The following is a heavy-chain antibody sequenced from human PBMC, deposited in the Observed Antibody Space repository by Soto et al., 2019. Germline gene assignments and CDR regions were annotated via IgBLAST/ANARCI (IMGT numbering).Heavy chain of an antibody. Sequence: EVQLIESGGDLVQPGGSLRLSCVVSGDSFSSYVMNWVRQAPGKGLEWVSAVTGSGVTTWYADSVKGRFTISRDNPNNTLFLQMNSLRAEDTAVYYCAKSQSGSYFAAFDIWGQGTMVTVSS. J-gene: IGHJ3*02. V-gene: IGHV3-23*01. CDR2: VTGSGVTT. CDR3: AKSQSGSYFAAFDI. CDR1: GDSFSSYV. D-gene: IGHD1-26*01.